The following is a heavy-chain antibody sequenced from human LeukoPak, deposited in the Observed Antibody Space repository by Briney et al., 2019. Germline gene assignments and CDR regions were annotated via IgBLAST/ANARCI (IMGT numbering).Heavy chain of an antibody. CDR2: MNPNSGNT. V-gene: IGHV1-8*01. D-gene: IGHD1-26*01. CDR1: GYTFTSYD. J-gene: IGHJ4*02. CDR3: ARAPWGSGSYDDY. Sequence: ASVKVSCKASGYTFTSYDINWVRQATGQGLEWMGWMNPNSGNTGYAQKFQGRVTMTRNTSISTAYMELSSLRSEDTAVYYRARAPWGSGSYDDYWGQGTLVTVSS.